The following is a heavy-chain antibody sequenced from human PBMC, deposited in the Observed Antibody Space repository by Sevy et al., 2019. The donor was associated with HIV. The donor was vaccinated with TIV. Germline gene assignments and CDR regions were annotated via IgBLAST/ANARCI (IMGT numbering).Heavy chain of an antibody. CDR1: GFTFNTYT. CDR2: ISSSGNYI. V-gene: IGHV3-21*01. D-gene: IGHD3-10*01. Sequence: GESLKISCAASGFTFNTYTMNWVRQAPGEGLEWVSSISSSGNYIYYADSVKGRFTISRDNAKNSLFLQMNNLRAEDTAVYYCARPYGSGSWEAFDIWGQGTMVTVSS. CDR3: ARPYGSGSWEAFDI. J-gene: IGHJ3*02.